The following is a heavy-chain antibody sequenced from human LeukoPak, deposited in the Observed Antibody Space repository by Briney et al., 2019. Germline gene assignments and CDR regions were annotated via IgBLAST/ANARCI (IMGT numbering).Heavy chain of an antibody. CDR3: AKDRIIAARRQYFDY. CDR2: ISGSGGST. D-gene: IGHD6-6*01. CDR1: GFTFSSYA. Sequence: PGGSLRLSCAASGFTFSSYAMSWVRQAPGKGLEWVSAISGSGGSTYYADSVKGRFTISRDNSKNTLYLQMNSLRAEDTAVYYCAKDRIIAARRQYFDYWGREPWSPSPQ. V-gene: IGHV3-23*01. J-gene: IGHJ4*02.